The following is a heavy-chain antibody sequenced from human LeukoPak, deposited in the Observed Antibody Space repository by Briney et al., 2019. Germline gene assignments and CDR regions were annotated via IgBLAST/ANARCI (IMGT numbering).Heavy chain of an antibody. V-gene: IGHV4-30-2*01. Sequence: SETLSLTCAVSGGSISSGGYSWSWIRQPSGKGLEWIGYIYHSGSTYYNPSLKSRVTISVDRSKNQFSLKLSSVTAADTAVYYCARANPYGDYVRGTFDYWGQGTLVTVSS. CDR2: IYHSGST. CDR3: ARANPYGDYVRGTFDY. D-gene: IGHD4-17*01. J-gene: IGHJ4*02. CDR1: GGSISSGGYS.